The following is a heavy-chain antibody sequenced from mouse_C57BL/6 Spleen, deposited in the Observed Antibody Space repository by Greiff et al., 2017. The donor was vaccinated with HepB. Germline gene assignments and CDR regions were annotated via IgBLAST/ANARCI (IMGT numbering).Heavy chain of an antibody. Sequence: QVQLQQSGAELARPGASVKLSCKASGYTFTSYGISWVKQRTGQGLEWIGEIYPRSGNTYYNEKFKGKATLTADKSSSTAYMELRSLTTEDSAVYFCARSYYGSSTWFAYWGQGTLVTVSA. CDR1: GYTFTSYG. D-gene: IGHD1-1*01. CDR2: IYPRSGNT. J-gene: IGHJ3*01. CDR3: ARSYYGSSTWFAY. V-gene: IGHV1-81*01.